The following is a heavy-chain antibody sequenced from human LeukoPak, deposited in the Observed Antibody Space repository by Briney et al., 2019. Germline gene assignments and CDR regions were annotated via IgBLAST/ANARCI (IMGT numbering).Heavy chain of an antibody. CDR1: GGSISSSNW. CDR2: IYHSGST. Sequence: SETLSLTCAVSGGSISSSNWWSWVRQPPGKGLEWIGEIYHSGSTNYNPSLKSRVTMSVDTSKNQFSLKLTSVSAADTAVYYCVKEELLYFGASKIRGFDSWGQGTLVTVFS. D-gene: IGHD3-10*01. CDR3: VKEELLYFGASKIRGFDS. J-gene: IGHJ4*02. V-gene: IGHV4-4*02.